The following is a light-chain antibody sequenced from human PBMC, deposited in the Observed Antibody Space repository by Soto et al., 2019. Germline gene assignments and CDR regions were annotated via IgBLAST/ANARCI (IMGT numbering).Light chain of an antibody. J-gene: IGLJ1*01. CDR1: SSDVVGYNY. CDR2: DVS. V-gene: IGLV2-14*01. Sequence: QSVLTQPASVSGSPGQSITISCTGTSSDVVGYNYVSWYQQHPGKAPKLMIYDVSNRPSGVSNRFSGSKSGNTASLTISGLQAEDEADYYCSSYTSSSNVFVTGTKVTVL. CDR3: SSYTSSSNV.